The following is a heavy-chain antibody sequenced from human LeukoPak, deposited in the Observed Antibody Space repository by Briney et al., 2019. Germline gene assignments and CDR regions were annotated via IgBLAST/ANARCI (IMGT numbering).Heavy chain of an antibody. CDR1: GGSISSYY. V-gene: IGHV4-59*08. CDR2: IYYSGST. Sequence: KSSETMFLTCTASGGSISSYYWSWLRKPPGKGVERIGNIYYSGSTNYIPSLPSPVTISVDTSNNQFSLKLTSVTAADTAVYYCARHLRGYSYGPFDYWGQGTLVTVSS. J-gene: IGHJ4*02. D-gene: IGHD5-18*01. CDR3: ARHLRGYSYGPFDY.